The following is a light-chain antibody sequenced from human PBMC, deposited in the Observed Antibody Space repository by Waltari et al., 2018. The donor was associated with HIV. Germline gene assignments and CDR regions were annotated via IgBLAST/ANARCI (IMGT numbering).Light chain of an antibody. V-gene: IGKV3-20*01. CDR3: HQYGNSPST. Sequence: ELVLTQSPGTLSLSPGESATLSCRASQSVNANFFAWYQRRPGQAPRLLIYGASTRAPGVPDRFSGSGSGTDFILAISRLEPEDFAVYYCHQYGNSPSTFGQGTTLDIK. CDR2: GAS. CDR1: QSVNANF. J-gene: IGKJ2*01.